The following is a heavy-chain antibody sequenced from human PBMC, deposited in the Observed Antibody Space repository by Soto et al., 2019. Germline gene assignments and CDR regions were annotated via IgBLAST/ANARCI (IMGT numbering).Heavy chain of an antibody. CDR3: ARDRPYQFYYYYGMDV. CDR2: INPNSGGT. J-gene: IGHJ6*02. V-gene: IGHV1-2*02. CDR1: GYTFTGYY. Sequence: GASVKVSCKASGYTFTGYYMHWVRQAPGQGLEWMGWINPNSGGTNYAQKLQGRVTMTTDTSTSTAYMELRSLRSDDTAVYYCARDRPYQFYYYYGMDVWGQGTTVTVSS.